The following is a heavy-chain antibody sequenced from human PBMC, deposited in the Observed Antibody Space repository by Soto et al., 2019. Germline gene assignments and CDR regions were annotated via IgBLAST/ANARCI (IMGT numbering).Heavy chain of an antibody. CDR1: GLTVSGKKY. CDR3: ATWHEREHAYDV. CDR2: LYDVDGS. J-gene: IGHJ3*01. V-gene: IGHV3-53*01. D-gene: IGHD1-1*01. Sequence: PGGSLRLSCAASGLTVSGKKYVAWARQAPGKGLEWVSALYDVDGSFYADSVKGRFTTSSDSSKTTVYLQMNGLRPDDTAVYYCATWHEREHAYDVWGQGTTVTVSS.